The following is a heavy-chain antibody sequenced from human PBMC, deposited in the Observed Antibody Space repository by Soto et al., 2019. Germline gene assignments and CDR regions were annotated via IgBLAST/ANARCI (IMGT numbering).Heavy chain of an antibody. Sequence: QVQLVQSGAEVKKPGSSVKVSCKASGGTFSSYAISWVRQAPGQGLEWMGGIIPIFGTANYAQKFQGRVTIPADESTSTAYMELSSLRSEGTAVYYCASAPGGCSGGSGPYYCVGVDVWGQGTTVPVSS. J-gene: IGHJ6*02. V-gene: IGHV1-69*12. CDR3: ASAPGGCSGGSGPYYCVGVDV. CDR1: GGTFSSYA. D-gene: IGHD2-15*01. CDR2: IIPIFGTA.